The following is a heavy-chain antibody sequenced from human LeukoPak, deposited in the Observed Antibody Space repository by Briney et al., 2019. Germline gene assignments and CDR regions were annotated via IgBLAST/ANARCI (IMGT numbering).Heavy chain of an antibody. CDR3: ARVAIRYYFDY. D-gene: IGHD3-22*01. V-gene: IGHV4-38-2*02. CDR2: ISHSGST. J-gene: IGHJ4*02. CDR1: GYSISSGYY. Sequence: PSETLSLTCTVSGYSISSGYYWGWIRQPPGKGLEWIGSISHSGSTYYNPSLKSRVTISVDTSKNQFSLKLSSVTAADTAVYYCARVAIRYYFDYWGQGTLVTVSS.